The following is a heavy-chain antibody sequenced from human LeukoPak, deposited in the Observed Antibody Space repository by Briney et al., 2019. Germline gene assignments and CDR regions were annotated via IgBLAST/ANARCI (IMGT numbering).Heavy chain of an antibody. D-gene: IGHD1-20*01. CDR3: ARGLNFRPS. J-gene: IGHJ5*02. CDR2: INHSGST. V-gene: IGHV4-34*01. Sequence: KPSETLSLTCAVYGGSFSGYYWSWIRQPPGKGLEWIGEINHSGSTNYNPSLKSRVTISVDTSKKQFSLKVSSVTAADTAVYYCARGLNFRPSWGQGTLVTVSS. CDR1: GGSFSGYY.